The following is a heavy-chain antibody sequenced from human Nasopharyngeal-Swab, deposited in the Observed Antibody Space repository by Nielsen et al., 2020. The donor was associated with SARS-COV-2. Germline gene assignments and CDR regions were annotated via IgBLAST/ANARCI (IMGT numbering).Heavy chain of an antibody. CDR1: GFTFSSYS. V-gene: IGHV3-48*02. CDR2: ISSSSSTI. J-gene: IGHJ4*02. D-gene: IGHD6-6*01. Sequence: GESLKISCAASGFTFSSYSMNWVRPAPGKGLEWVSYISSSSSTIYYADSVKGRFTISRDNAKNSLYLQMNSLRDEDTAVYYCARVPVIAARRRGGFDYWGQGTLVTVSS. CDR3: ARVPVIAARRRGGFDY.